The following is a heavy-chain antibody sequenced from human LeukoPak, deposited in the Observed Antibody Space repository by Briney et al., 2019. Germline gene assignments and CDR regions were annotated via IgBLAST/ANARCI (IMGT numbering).Heavy chain of an antibody. V-gene: IGHV3-7*01. J-gene: IGHJ4*02. CDR3: ARAPRDSSGWYGFDY. Sequence: PGGSLRLSCAASGFTFSGYWMSWVRQAPGKGLEWVANIKQDGSEKYYVDSVRGRFTISRDNAKNSLYLQMNSLRAEDTAVYYCARAPRDSSGWYGFDYWGQGTLVTVSS. CDR2: IKQDGSEK. D-gene: IGHD6-19*01. CDR1: GFTFSGYW.